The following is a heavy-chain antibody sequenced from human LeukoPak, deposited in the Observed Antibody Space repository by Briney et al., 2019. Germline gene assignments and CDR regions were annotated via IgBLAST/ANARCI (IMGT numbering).Heavy chain of an antibody. V-gene: IGHV3-74*01. CDR3: ARVQYCSSTSCDIDGMDV. D-gene: IGHD2-2*01. Sequence: GGSLRLSCAASGFTFSSYWMHWVRHAPGKGLVWVSRINSDGSSTSYADSVKGRFTISRDNAKNTLYLQMNSLRAEDTAVYYCARVQYCSSTSCDIDGMDVWGQGTTVTVS. CDR2: INSDGSST. CDR1: GFTFSSYW. J-gene: IGHJ6*02.